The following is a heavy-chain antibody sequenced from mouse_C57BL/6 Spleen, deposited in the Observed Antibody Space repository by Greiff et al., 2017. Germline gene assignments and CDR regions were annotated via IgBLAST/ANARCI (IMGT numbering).Heavy chain of an antibody. CDR2: IYPGDGDS. D-gene: IGHD2-1*01. CDR3: SSSGNYGNAWFAY. Sequence: QVQLQQSGAELVKPGASVKISCKASGYAFSSYWMNWVKQRPGKGLEWIGQIYPGDGDSNYNGKFKGKATLTADKSSSTAYMQLSSLTAEDSAVYFCSSSGNYGNAWFAYWGQGTLVTVSA. J-gene: IGHJ3*01. V-gene: IGHV1-80*01. CDR1: GYAFSSYW.